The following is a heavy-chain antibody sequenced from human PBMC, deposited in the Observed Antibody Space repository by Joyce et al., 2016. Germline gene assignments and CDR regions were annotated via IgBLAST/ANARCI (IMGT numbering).Heavy chain of an antibody. V-gene: IGHV1-69*12. CDR1: GGAFSNFT. D-gene: IGHD1-14*01. CDR3: ARGGTSSDHYFFYTFDV. J-gene: IGHJ6*02. CDR2: IIPFFGAA. Sequence: QVLLVQSGATVQRPGSSLRVSCKSSGGAFSNFTVNWVRQAPGQRLEWMGGIIPFFGAAKYAEHFQGTVALTADLPTRTAYMELSSMTSAVTAVYYCARGGTSSDHYFFYTFDVWGPGTTVIVSS.